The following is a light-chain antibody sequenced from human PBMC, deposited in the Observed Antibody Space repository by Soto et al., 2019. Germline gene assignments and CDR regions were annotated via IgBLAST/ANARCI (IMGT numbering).Light chain of an antibody. CDR2: DVS. Sequence: QSALTQPASVSGSPGQSITISCTGTSSDVGGYNYVSWFQHHPGKAPKLIIYDVSNRPSGVSNRFSGSKSGSTASLTISGLQADDEADYYCDSYTSGSTWVFGGGTQLTV. CDR1: SSDVGGYNY. CDR3: DSYTSGSTWV. J-gene: IGLJ3*02. V-gene: IGLV2-14*03.